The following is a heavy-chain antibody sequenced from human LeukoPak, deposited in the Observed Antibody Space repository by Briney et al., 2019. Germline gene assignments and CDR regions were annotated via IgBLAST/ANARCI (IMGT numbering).Heavy chain of an antibody. V-gene: IGHV4-39*07. CDR1: GGSISSSSYY. D-gene: IGHD6-13*01. Sequence: SETLSLTCTVSGGSISSSSYYWGWIRQPPGKGLEWIGSIYYSGSTYYNPSLTSRVTISVDTSKNQFSLKLSSVTAADTAVYYCARVRSRYSSSWLYYWGQGTLVTVSS. CDR2: IYYSGST. J-gene: IGHJ4*02. CDR3: ARVRSRYSSSWLYY.